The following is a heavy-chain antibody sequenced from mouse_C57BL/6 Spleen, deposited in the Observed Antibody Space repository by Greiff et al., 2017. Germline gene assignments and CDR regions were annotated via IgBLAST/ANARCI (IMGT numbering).Heavy chain of an antibody. CDR2: IYPGDGDT. V-gene: IGHV1-82*01. Sequence: VQLQQSGPELVKPGASVKISCKASGYAFSSSWMNWVKQRPGKGLEWIGRIYPGDGDTSYNGKFKGKATLTADKSSSTAYMQLSSLTSEDSAVYFWATLYYDDGRGYYFDYWGQGTTVTVSS. CDR1: GYAFSSSW. D-gene: IGHD2-4*01. J-gene: IGHJ2*01. CDR3: ATLYYDDGRGYYFDY.